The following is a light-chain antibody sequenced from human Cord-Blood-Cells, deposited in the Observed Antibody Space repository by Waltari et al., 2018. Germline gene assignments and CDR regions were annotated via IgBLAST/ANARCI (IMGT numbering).Light chain of an antibody. CDR2: DAS. Sequence: EIVLTQSPATLSLSPGERATLACRASQRVSSHLAWYQQKPGQAPRLLIYDASNRATGIPARFSGSGSGTDFTLTISSLEPEDFAVYYCQQRSNWITFGQGTRLKIK. CDR1: QRVSSH. J-gene: IGKJ5*01. CDR3: QQRSNWIT. V-gene: IGKV3-11*01.